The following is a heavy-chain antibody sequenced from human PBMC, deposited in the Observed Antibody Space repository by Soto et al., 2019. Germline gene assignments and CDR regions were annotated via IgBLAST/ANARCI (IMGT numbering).Heavy chain of an antibody. D-gene: IGHD3-10*01. CDR3: ARAPPGPSPRWVL. Sequence: SETLSLTCTVSGDSINNYYWSWIRQPPGKRLEWIGYIYYTGSTTYNPSLESRVTMSVDTSRNQFSLNLTSVTAADTAVYYCARAPPGPSPRWVLWGQGTTVTVSS. CDR1: GDSINNYY. J-gene: IGHJ6*02. CDR2: IYYTGST. V-gene: IGHV4-59*12.